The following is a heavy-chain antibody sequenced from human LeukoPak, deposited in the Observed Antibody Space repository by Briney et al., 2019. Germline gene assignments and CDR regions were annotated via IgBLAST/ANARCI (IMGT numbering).Heavy chain of an antibody. CDR2: ISGDGSTT. J-gene: IGHJ4*02. Sequence: GGSLRLSCAVSGFTFSTKSMNWVRQAPGKGLVWVARISGDGSTTSYADSVKGRFTISRDNAKNTLFLQMRSLRVEDTAVYFCASWAYCGRDCYSHGSYFDYWGQGSLVTVSS. V-gene: IGHV3-74*01. D-gene: IGHD2-21*02. CDR3: ASWAYCGRDCYSHGSYFDY. CDR1: GFTFSTKS.